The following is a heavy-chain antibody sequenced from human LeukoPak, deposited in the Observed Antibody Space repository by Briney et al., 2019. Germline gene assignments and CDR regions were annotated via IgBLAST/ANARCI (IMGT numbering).Heavy chain of an antibody. CDR3: ARESDSSPDAFDI. CDR1: GYIFTGYY. D-gene: IGHD6-13*01. V-gene: IGHV1-2*02. Sequence: ASVKVSCKASGYIFTGYYMHWVRQAPGQGLEWMGWINPNSGGTKYAQKFQGRVTMTRDRSISTAYMELSGLRSDDTAVYYCARESDSSPDAFDIWGQGTMVTVSS. CDR2: INPNSGGT. J-gene: IGHJ3*02.